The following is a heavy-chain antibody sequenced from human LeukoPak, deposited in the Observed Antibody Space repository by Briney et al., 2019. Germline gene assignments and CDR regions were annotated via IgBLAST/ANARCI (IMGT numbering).Heavy chain of an antibody. D-gene: IGHD3-10*01. CDR2: IRYNGDDE. Sequence: GGSLRLSCAASGFTFSDFAMHWVRQAPRKGGEWVAFIRYNGDDEQYADSVKGRFTISRDNSKDTLYLQMNRLRAEDTAIYYCAKSVPAIRGEIDHWGQGTLVTVSS. V-gene: IGHV3-30*02. CDR1: GFTFSDFA. CDR3: AKSVPAIRGEIDH. J-gene: IGHJ4*02.